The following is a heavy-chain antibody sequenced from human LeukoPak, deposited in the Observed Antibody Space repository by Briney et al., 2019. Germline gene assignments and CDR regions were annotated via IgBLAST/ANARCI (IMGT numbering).Heavy chain of an antibody. V-gene: IGHV3-48*02. CDR3: ARVPYNGDYVNWFDP. CDR1: GFTFSSYS. D-gene: IGHD4-17*01. J-gene: IGHJ5*02. CDR2: ISSISSTI. Sequence: GGSLRLSCAASGFTFSSYSMNWGRHAPGKGLECGSYISSISSTIYYEDSLKGRFTTSRDNAKNSLYLQMNSRRDEDTAVYYCARVPYNGDYVNWFDPWGQGTLVTVSS.